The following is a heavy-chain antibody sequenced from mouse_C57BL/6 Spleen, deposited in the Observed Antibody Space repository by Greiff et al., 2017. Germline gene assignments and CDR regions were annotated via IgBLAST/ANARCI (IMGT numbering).Heavy chain of an antibody. D-gene: IGHD1-1*01. CDR2: IYPGDGDT. V-gene: IGHV1-82*01. Sequence: LEESGPELVKPGASVKISCKASGYAFSSSWMNWVKQRPGKGLEWIGRIYPGDGDTNYNGKFKGKATLTADKSSSTAYMQLSSLTSEDSAVYFCARAEYYGSRGYYYAMDYWGQGTSVTVSS. CDR1: GYAFSSSW. J-gene: IGHJ4*01. CDR3: ARAEYYGSRGYYYAMDY.